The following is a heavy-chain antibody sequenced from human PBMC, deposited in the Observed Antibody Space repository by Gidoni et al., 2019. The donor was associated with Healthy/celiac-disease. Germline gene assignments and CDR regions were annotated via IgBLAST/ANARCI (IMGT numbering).Heavy chain of an antibody. CDR3: ARDSGDWFDP. J-gene: IGHJ5*02. Sequence: QVQLQESGPGLMKPSQTLSLTCTVSRGSISSGGYYWSWIRQHPGKGLEWIGYIYSSGSTYYNPSLKSRVTISVDTSKNQFSLKLSSVTAADTAVYYCARDSGDWFDPWGQGTLVTVSS. CDR1: RGSISSGGYY. V-gene: IGHV4-31*03. CDR2: IYSSGST.